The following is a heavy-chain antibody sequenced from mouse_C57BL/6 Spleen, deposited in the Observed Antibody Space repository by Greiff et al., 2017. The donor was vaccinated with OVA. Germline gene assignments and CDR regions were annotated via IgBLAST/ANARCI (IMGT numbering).Heavy chain of an antibody. Sequence: VQLQQSGPELVKPGASVKISCKASGYTFTDYYMNWVKQSHGKSLEWIGDINPNNGGTSYNQKFKGKATLTVDKSSSTAYMELRSLTSEDSAVYYCARVIYYEPWFAYWGQGTLVTVSA. CDR3: ARVIYYEPWFAY. J-gene: IGHJ3*01. D-gene: IGHD2-4*01. CDR1: GYTFTDYY. CDR2: INPNNGGT. V-gene: IGHV1-26*01.